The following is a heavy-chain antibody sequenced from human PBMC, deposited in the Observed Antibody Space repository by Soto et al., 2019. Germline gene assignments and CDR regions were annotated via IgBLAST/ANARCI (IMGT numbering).Heavy chain of an antibody. D-gene: IGHD1-26*01. J-gene: IGHJ4*02. CDR3: ARWESGRCGD. Sequence: EVQLVESGGGLVQPGGSLRLSCEASGFTFSDHYMDWVRQAPGKGLEWVGRTKNKANSYTTEYAASVKGRFSISRDASKNSLYLQMNSLKTEDTAVYYSARWESGRCGDWCQGTLVTVSS. CDR2: TKNKANSYTT. CDR1: GFTFSDHY. V-gene: IGHV3-72*01.